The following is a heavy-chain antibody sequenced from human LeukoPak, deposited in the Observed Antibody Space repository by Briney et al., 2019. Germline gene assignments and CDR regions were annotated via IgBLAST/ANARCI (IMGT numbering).Heavy chain of an antibody. V-gene: IGHV1-69*06. CDR2: IIPIFGTA. CDR3: ARDVYGDYRYNWFEP. CDR1: GGTFSSYA. Sequence: SVKVSCKATGGTFSSYAISWVRQAPGQGLEWMGGIIPIFGTANYAQRFQGRVTITADKSTSTAYMELSSLRSEDTAVYYCARDVYGDYRYNWFEPWGQGTLVTVSS. J-gene: IGHJ5*02. D-gene: IGHD4-17*01.